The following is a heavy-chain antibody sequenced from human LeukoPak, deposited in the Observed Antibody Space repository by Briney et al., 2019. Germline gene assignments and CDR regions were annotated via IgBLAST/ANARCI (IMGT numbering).Heavy chain of an antibody. V-gene: IGHV1-46*01. CDR2: INPSGGST. Sequence: GASVKVSCKASGYIFTSYAISWVRQAPGQGLEWMGIINPSGGSTSYAQKFQGRVTMTRDTSTSTVYMELSSLRSEDTAVYYCARGSYSSSWYEDIDYWGQGTLVTVSS. J-gene: IGHJ4*02. CDR1: GYIFTSYA. D-gene: IGHD6-13*01. CDR3: ARGSYSSSWYEDIDY.